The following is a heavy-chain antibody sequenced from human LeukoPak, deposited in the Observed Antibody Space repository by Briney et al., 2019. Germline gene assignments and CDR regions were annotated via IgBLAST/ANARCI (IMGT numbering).Heavy chain of an antibody. D-gene: IGHD2-15*01. CDR1: GGSISSGSYY. V-gene: IGHV4-61*02. J-gene: IGHJ6*03. CDR2: IHTSGRT. Sequence: SQTLSLTCTVSGGSISSGSYYGSLIRHPAGKRLELIGRIHTSGRTHYNPSLKSRVTISVDTSKNQFSLKLSSVTAADTAVYYCARDRGVSLLPYYYYYMDVRDKGTTVTISS. CDR3: ARDRGVSLLPYYYYYMDV.